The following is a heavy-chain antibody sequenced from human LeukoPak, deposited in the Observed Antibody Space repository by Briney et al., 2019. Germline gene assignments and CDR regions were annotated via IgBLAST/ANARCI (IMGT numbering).Heavy chain of an antibody. CDR1: GGSISSNNYY. CDR3: ARHPHSSGWSKSFDI. D-gene: IGHD6-19*01. V-gene: IGHV4-31*03. CDR2: IYYSGST. J-gene: IGHJ3*02. Sequence: SETLSLTCTVSGGSISSNNYYWSWIRQHPGKGLELIGYIYYSGSTSYNPSLKSRVTLSVDTSKNQFSLKLSSVTAADTAVYYCARHPHSSGWSKSFDIWGQGTMFSVS.